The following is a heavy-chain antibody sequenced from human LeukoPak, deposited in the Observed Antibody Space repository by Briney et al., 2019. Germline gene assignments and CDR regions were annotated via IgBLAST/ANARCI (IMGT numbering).Heavy chain of an antibody. CDR2: IKSKTDGGTT. Sequence: PGGSLRLSCAASGFKIGNAWMSWLRPAPGKGLEWVGRIKSKTDGGTTDYAAPVKGRFTISRDDSKNTLYLQMNSLKTEDTAVYYCTTGWYYDLYYWGQGTLLTVSS. D-gene: IGHD3-3*01. J-gene: IGHJ4*02. CDR3: TTGWYYDLYY. CDR1: GFKIGNAW. V-gene: IGHV3-15*01.